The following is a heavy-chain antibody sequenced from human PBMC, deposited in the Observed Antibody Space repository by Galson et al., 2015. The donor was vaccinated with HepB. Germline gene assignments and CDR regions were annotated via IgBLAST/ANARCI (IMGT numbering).Heavy chain of an antibody. V-gene: IGHV3-49*03. J-gene: IGHJ6*03. CDR2: IRSKAYGGTT. Sequence: SLRLSCAASGFTFGDYAMSWFRQAPGKGLEWVGFIRSKAYGGTTEYAASVKGRFTISRDDSKSIAYLQMNSLKTEDTAVYYCTRENSDTAMVFWYYYYMDVWGKGTTVTVSS. D-gene: IGHD5-18*01. CDR3: TRENSDTAMVFWYYYYMDV. CDR1: GFTFGDYA.